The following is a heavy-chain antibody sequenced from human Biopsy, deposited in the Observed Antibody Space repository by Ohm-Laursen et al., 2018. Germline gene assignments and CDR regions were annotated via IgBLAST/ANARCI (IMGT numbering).Heavy chain of an antibody. CDR3: ARGGGYNWSNGWFDP. D-gene: IGHD1/OR15-1a*01. J-gene: IGHJ5*02. CDR1: GGTFSSSA. V-gene: IGHV1-69*13. Sequence: ASVKVSCNASGGTFSSSAITWVRQAPGQGLEWMGGIIGIFRTAHYAQKFQGRVTITADEFMSTAYMELSSLRSEDTAVYYCARGGGYNWSNGWFDPWGQGTLVTVSS. CDR2: IIGIFRTA.